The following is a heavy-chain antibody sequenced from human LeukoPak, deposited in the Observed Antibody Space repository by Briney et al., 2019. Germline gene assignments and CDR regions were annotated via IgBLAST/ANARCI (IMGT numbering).Heavy chain of an antibody. CDR1: GFTFSSYW. V-gene: IGHV3-21*01. J-gene: IGHJ4*02. CDR2: ISSSSSYI. CDR3: ARTLGGYSYGYVGYYFDY. Sequence: GGSLRLSCAASGFTFSSYWMNWVRQAPGKGLEWVSSISSSSSYIYYADSVKGRFTISRDNAKNSLYLQMNSLRAEDTAVYYCARTLGGYSYGYVGYYFDYWGQGTLVTVSS. D-gene: IGHD5-18*01.